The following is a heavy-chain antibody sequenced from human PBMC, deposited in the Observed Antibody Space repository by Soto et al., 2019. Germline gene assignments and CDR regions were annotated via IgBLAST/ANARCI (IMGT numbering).Heavy chain of an antibody. D-gene: IGHD6-13*01. J-gene: IGHJ4*02. Sequence: SETLSLTCTVSGGSISSGGYYWSWIRQHPGKGLEWIGYIYYSGSTYYNPSLKSRVTISVDTSKNQFSLKLSSVTAADTAVYYCARQIAARQKSELSYYDYWGQGTLVTVSS. CDR1: GGSISSGGYY. CDR3: ARQIAARQKSELSYYDY. CDR2: IYYSGST. V-gene: IGHV4-31*03.